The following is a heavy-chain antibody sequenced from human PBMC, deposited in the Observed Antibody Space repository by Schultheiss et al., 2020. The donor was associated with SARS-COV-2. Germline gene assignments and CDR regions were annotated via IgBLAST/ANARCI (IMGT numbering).Heavy chain of an antibody. V-gene: IGHV1-18*01. Sequence: ASVKVSCKASGYNFTSYDISWVRQAPGQGLEWMGGISVYDGNTNFAQKFQGRVTLTTDTSTNTAYMELTSLRSDDTAVYYCAREGGVGATPGWVDDAFDIWGQGTTVTVSS. D-gene: IGHD1-26*01. CDR2: ISVYDGNT. CDR1: GYNFTSYD. CDR3: AREGGVGATPGWVDDAFDI. J-gene: IGHJ3*02.